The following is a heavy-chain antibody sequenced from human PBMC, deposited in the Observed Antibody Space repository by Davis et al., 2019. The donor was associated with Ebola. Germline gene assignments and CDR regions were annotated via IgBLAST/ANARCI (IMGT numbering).Heavy chain of an antibody. CDR2: IYYSGST. CDR3: AGVPPRNVYAIDY. Sequence: PGGSLRLSCTVSGGSISSYYWSWIRQPPGKGLEWIGYIYYSGSTNYNPSLKSRVTISVDTSKNQFSLKLSSVTAADTAVYYCAGVPPRNVYAIDYWGQGTLVTVSS. V-gene: IGHV4-59*08. D-gene: IGHD2-8*01. J-gene: IGHJ4*02. CDR1: GGSISSYY.